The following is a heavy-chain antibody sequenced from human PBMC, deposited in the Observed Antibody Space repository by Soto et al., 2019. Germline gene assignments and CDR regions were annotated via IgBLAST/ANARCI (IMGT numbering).Heavy chain of an antibody. CDR3: VRDGTKTLRDWFDP. CDR2: IYATGTT. CDR1: GGSVSSGPYY. V-gene: IGHV4-61*02. Sequence: SETLSLTCTVSGGSVSSGPYYWSWIRKSAGKGLEWIGRIYATGTTDYNPSLKSRVMMSVDTSKKQFSLKLRSVTAADTAVYYCVRDGTKTLRDWFDPWGQGISVTVSS. D-gene: IGHD1-1*01. J-gene: IGHJ5*02.